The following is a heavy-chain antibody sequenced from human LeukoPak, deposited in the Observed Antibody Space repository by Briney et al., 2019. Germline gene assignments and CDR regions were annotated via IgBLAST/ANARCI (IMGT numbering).Heavy chain of an antibody. J-gene: IGHJ2*01. CDR3: ARSGDYADWYFDL. D-gene: IGHD4-17*01. CDR2: IYTSGSN. CDR1: GGSISSSSYY. V-gene: IGHV4-61*02. Sequence: SETLSLTCTVSGGSISSSSYYWSWIRQPAGKGLEWIGRIYTSGSNNYNPSLKSRVTISVDTSKNQFSLKLSSVTAADTAVYYCARSGDYADWYFDLWGRGTLVTVSS.